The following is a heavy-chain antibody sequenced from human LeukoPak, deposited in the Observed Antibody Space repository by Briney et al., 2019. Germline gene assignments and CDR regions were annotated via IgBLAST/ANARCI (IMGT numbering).Heavy chain of an antibody. CDR1: GFTFSDYY. CDR2: ISSSGTTI. Sequence: GGSLRLSCAASGFTFSDYYMSWVRQAPGKGLEWVSYISSSGTTIYYADSVKGRFTISRDNAKNSLYLQMNSLRAEDTAVYYCARERQPDILTGYFGSGAFDIWGQGTMVTVSS. CDR3: ARERQPDILTGYFGSGAFDI. J-gene: IGHJ3*02. V-gene: IGHV3-11*01. D-gene: IGHD3-9*01.